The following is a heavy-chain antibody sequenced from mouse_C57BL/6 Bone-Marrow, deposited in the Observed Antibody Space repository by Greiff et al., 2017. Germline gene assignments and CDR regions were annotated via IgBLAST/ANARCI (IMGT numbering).Heavy chain of an antibody. V-gene: IGHV1-81*01. Sequence: QVQLKESGAELARPGASVKLSCKASGYTFTSYGISWVKQRTGQGLEWIGEIYPRSGNTYYNEKFKGKATLTADKSSSTAYMELRSLTSEDSAVYFCPSSDYDVLLFAYGGQGTLVTVSA. CDR1: GYTFTSYG. J-gene: IGHJ3*01. CDR2: IYPRSGNT. D-gene: IGHD2-4*01. CDR3: PSSDYDVLLFAY.